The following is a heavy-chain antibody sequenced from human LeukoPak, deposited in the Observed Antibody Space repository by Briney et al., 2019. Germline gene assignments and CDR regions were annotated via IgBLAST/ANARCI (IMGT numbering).Heavy chain of an antibody. J-gene: IGHJ4*02. Sequence: GGSLRLSCAASGFTFNDARMSWVRQAPGKGLEWVANINQDGGEEYYVDSLKGRFTISRDNAKNSLYLQMNSLRADDTAVYYCARYCSIGSCFDYWGQGALVTVSS. V-gene: IGHV3-7*04. CDR3: ARYCSIGSCFDY. CDR2: INQDGGEE. D-gene: IGHD2-15*01. CDR1: GFTFNDAR.